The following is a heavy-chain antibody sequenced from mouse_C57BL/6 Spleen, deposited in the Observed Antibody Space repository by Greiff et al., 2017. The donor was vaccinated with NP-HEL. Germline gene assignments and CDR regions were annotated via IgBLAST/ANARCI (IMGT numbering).Heavy chain of an antibody. J-gene: IGHJ1*03. Sequence: VQLQQPGAELVKPGASVKMSCKASGYTFTSYWITWVKQRPGQGLEWIGDIYPGSGSTNYNEKFKSKATLTVDTSSSTAYMQLISLTSEDSAVYYCARYGSSYGYWYFDVWGTGTTVTVSS. D-gene: IGHD1-1*01. CDR3: ARYGSSYGYWYFDV. CDR2: IYPGSGST. V-gene: IGHV1-55*01. CDR1: GYTFTSYW.